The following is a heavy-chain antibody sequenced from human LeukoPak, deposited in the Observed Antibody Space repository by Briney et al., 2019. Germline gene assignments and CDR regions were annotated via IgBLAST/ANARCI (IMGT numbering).Heavy chain of an antibody. D-gene: IGHD3-22*01. Sequence: PGGSLRLSCAASGFTFSSYGMHWVRQAPGKGLEWVAVIWYDGSNKYYADSVKGRFTISRDNSKNTLYLQMNSLRAEDTAVYYCAKDHYDSSGYYPYDAFDIWGQGTMVTVSS. J-gene: IGHJ3*02. CDR1: GFTFSSYG. CDR3: AKDHYDSSGYYPYDAFDI. V-gene: IGHV3-33*06. CDR2: IWYDGSNK.